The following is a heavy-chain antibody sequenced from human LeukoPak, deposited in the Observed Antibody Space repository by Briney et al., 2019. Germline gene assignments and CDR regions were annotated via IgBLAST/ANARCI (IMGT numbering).Heavy chain of an antibody. CDR2: MNPNSGNT. Sequence: ASVKVSCKASGYTFTSYDINWVRQATGQGLEWMGWMNPNSGNTGYAQKFQGRVTMTRNTSISTAYMELSSLRSEDTAVYYCARGSIDYSSYGYWGQGTLVTVSS. CDR3: ARGSIDYSSYGY. J-gene: IGHJ4*02. V-gene: IGHV1-8*01. CDR1: GYTFTSYD. D-gene: IGHD4-11*01.